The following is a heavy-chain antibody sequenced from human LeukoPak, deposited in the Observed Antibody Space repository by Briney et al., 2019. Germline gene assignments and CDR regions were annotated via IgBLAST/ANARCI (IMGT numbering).Heavy chain of an antibody. D-gene: IGHD6-19*01. Sequence: PSETLSLTCSVSSGSISNFHWSWIRQPAGKGLEWIGRIFTSGSTNYNPSLKSRVTMSVDTSKNQFSLKMSSVTAADTAVYYCARHVRKRGIAVAGTPGWFDPWGQGTLVTVSS. CDR2: IFTSGST. CDR3: ARHVRKRGIAVAGTPGWFDP. J-gene: IGHJ5*02. V-gene: IGHV4-4*07. CDR1: SGSISNFH.